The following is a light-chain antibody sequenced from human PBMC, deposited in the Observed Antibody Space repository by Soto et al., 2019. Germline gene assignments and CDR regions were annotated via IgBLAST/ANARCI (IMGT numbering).Light chain of an antibody. CDR2: DAS. Sequence: VLSLSPATLSLKNGERATLSCRASQSVGTYLAWYQHKPGQGPRLLIYDASSRASGIPARFSGSGSGTDFTLTISSLEPEDFAVYHCQQRSNLPLITFGQVRRLEIK. J-gene: IGKJ5*01. CDR1: QSVGTY. CDR3: QQRSNLPLIT. V-gene: IGKV3-11*01.